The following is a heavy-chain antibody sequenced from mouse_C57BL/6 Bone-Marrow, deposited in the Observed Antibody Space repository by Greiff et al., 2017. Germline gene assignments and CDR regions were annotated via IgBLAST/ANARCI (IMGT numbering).Heavy chain of an antibody. D-gene: IGHD2-3*01. CDR1: GYTFTDYY. J-gene: IGHJ3*01. CDR2: INPNNGGT. V-gene: IGHV1-26*01. Sequence: VQLQQSGPELVKPGASVKISCKASGYTFTDYYMNWVKQSHGKSLEWIGDINPNNGGTSYNQKFKGKATLTVDKSSSTAYMELRSLTSEDSAVYYCARGGYYVHAWFAYWGQGTLVTVSA. CDR3: ARGGYYVHAWFAY.